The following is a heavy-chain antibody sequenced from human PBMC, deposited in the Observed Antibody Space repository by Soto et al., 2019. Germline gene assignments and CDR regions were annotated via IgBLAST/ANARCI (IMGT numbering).Heavy chain of an antibody. CDR3: ARGHSVNNWFDP. CDR2: IIPILGIA. CDR1: GGTFSSYT. J-gene: IGHJ5*02. Sequence: GASVKVSCKASGGTFSSYTISWVRQAPGQGLEWMGRIIPILGIANYAQKFQGRVTITADKSTSTAYMELSSLRSDDTAVYYCARGHSVNNWFDPWGQGTLVTVSS. V-gene: IGHV1-69*02.